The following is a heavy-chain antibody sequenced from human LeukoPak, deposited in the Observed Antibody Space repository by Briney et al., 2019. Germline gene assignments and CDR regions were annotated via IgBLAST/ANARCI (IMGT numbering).Heavy chain of an antibody. D-gene: IGHD3-22*01. J-gene: IGHJ3*01. CDR3: AIYYYDSSGYYASDALDV. CDR1: GGSFRSFV. Sequence: EASVKVSCKASGGSFRSFVITWVRQAPGQGLEWMGGITPMLNTTKYAQKFQGRVTITTDESTSTAYMDLNSLRSEDTAVYYCAIYYYDSSGYYASDALDVWGQGTMVTASS. V-gene: IGHV1-69*05. CDR2: ITPMLNTT.